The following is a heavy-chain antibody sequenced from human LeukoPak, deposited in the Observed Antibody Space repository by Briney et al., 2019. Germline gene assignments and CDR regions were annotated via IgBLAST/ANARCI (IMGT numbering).Heavy chain of an antibody. Sequence: GGSLRLSCAASGFTFSDYYMSWIRQAPGKGLEWVSSISSSSSYTNYADSVKGRFTISRDNAKNSLYLQMNSLRAEDTAVYYCARESRYCSGGSCTGAFDIWGQGTMVTVSS. V-gene: IGHV3-11*06. J-gene: IGHJ3*02. CDR3: ARESRYCSGGSCTGAFDI. CDR1: GFTFSDYY. CDR2: ISSSSSYT. D-gene: IGHD2-15*01.